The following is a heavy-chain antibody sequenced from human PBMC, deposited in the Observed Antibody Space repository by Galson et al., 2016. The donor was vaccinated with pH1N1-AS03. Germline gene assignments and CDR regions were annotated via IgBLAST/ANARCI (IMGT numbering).Heavy chain of an antibody. V-gene: IGHV2-5*02. D-gene: IGHD2/OR15-2a*01. CDR2: IYWDADK. J-gene: IGHJ4*02. CDR3: TRSRYYNTNLYYFDY. CDR1: GFSLATSGVG. Sequence: PALVKPTQTLTLTCAFSGFSLATSGVGVGWIRQPPGKALEWLALIYWDADKLYNPSLKSRLTVTKDTSKNLVVLTLTDMDPLDTATYFCTRSRYYNTNLYYFDYWGQGTLVTVSS.